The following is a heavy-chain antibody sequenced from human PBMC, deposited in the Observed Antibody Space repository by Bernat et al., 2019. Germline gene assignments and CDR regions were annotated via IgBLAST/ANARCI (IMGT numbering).Heavy chain of an antibody. V-gene: IGHV3-15*01. D-gene: IGHD1-1*01. CDR2: IKSKGAGGTA. J-gene: IGHJ4*02. Sequence: EVQLVESGGGLVKPGGSLRLSCSASGFTFRSAWMSWVRQAPGEGLEWVALIKSKGAGGTAHYAAPVEVRFSISRDDSKNTLYLQMNSMKTEDTAVYYCITALPDLTSAFDYWGQGTLVTVSS. CDR3: ITALPDLTSAFDY. CDR1: GFTFRSAW.